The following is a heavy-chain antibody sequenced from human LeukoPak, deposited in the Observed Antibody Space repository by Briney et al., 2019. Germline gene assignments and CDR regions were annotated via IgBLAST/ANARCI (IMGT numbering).Heavy chain of an antibody. CDR1: RYTFTSYA. V-gene: IGHV1-3*01. D-gene: IGHD3-10*01. J-gene: IGHJ4*02. Sequence: ASVKVSCKASRYTFTSYAMHWVRQAPGQRLEWMGWINAGNGNTKYSQKFQGRVTITGDTSASTAYMELSSLRSEDTAVYYCARDLPPLVVRGVPFDYWGQGTLVTVSS. CDR2: INAGNGNT. CDR3: ARDLPPLVVRGVPFDY.